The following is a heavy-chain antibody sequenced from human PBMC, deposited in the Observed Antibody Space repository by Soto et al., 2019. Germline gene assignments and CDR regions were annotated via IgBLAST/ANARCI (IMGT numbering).Heavy chain of an antibody. V-gene: IGHV1-69*02. D-gene: IGHD2-15*01. Sequence: QVQLVQSGAEVKKPGSSVKVSCKASGGTFSSYTISWVRQAPGQGLEWMGRIIPILGIANYAQKFQGRVTITADKSTSTAYMELSSLRSEDTAVYYCAVTYCSSTSCNGGYCSGGSCHEDYWGQGTLVTVSS. CDR1: GGTFSSYT. J-gene: IGHJ4*02. CDR3: AVTYCSSTSCNGGYCSGGSCHEDY. CDR2: IIPILGIA.